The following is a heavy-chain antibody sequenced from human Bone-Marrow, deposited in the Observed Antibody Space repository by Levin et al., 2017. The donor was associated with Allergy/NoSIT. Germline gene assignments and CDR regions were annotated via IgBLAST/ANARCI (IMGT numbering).Heavy chain of an antibody. Sequence: SETLSLTCTVSGGSISSSSYYWGWIRQPPGKGLEWIGSIYYSGSTYYNPSLKSRVTISVDTSKNQFSLKLSSVTAADTAVYYCAGSYYYPGFEGSGAFDIWGQGTMVTVSS. CDR3: AGSYYYPGFEGSGAFDI. CDR1: GGSISSSSYY. CDR2: IYYSGST. D-gene: IGHD3-10*01. V-gene: IGHV4-39*01. J-gene: IGHJ3*02.